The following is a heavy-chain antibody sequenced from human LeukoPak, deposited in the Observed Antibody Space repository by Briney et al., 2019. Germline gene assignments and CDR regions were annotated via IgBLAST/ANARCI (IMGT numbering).Heavy chain of an antibody. CDR2: IWYDGSNE. D-gene: IGHD7-27*01. CDR3: AKDGEF. Sequence: GRSLRLSCVASGFTFNNYGMHWVRQGPGKGLEWVAVIWYDGSNEYYADSVKGRFTISRDNSKNTLYLQMNSLRAEDTAVYYCAKDGEFWGQGTLVTVSS. V-gene: IGHV3-33*06. CDR1: GFTFNNYG. J-gene: IGHJ4*02.